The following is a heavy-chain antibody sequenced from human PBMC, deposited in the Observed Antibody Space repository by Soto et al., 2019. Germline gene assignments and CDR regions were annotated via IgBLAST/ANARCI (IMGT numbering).Heavy chain of an antibody. J-gene: IGHJ6*02. D-gene: IGHD3-16*02. Sequence: PSETLSLTCTVSGGSISSYYWSWIRQPPGKGLEWIGYIYYSGSTNYNPSLKSRVTISVDTSKNQFSLKLSSVTAADTAVYYCARGGDYDYVWGSYHPYGMDVWGQGPTVTVSS. CDR2: IYYSGST. V-gene: IGHV4-59*01. CDR3: ARGGDYDYVWGSYHPYGMDV. CDR1: GGSISSYY.